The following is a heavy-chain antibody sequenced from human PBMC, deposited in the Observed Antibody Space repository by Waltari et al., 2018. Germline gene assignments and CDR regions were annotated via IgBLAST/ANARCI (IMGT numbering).Heavy chain of an antibody. J-gene: IGHJ6*02. D-gene: IGHD5-18*01. Sequence: EVQVVESGGGLIEPGGSLRLSCVVYGFTLRHYWMHWVRQAPGKGLVWVSRINNDGSNTNYADSVKGRFTISRDNAKNTLYLQMDSLRAEDTAVYYCARDRNTQLWSHNYYGMDVWGQGTTVTVSS. V-gene: IGHV3-74*01. CDR3: ARDRNTQLWSHNYYGMDV. CDR2: INNDGSNT. CDR1: GFTLRHYW.